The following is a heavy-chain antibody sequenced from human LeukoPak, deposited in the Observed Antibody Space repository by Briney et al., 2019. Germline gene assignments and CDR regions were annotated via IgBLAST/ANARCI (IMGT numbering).Heavy chain of an antibody. Sequence: SVKVSCKASGGTFSSYAISWVRQAPGQGLEWMGRIIPILGIANYAQKFQGRVTITADKSTSTAYMELSSLRSEDTAVYYCARYGSATYTSDAFDIWGQGTMVTVSS. CDR3: ARYGSATYTSDAFDI. D-gene: IGHD3-10*01. CDR2: IIPILGIA. CDR1: GGTFSSYA. V-gene: IGHV1-69*04. J-gene: IGHJ3*02.